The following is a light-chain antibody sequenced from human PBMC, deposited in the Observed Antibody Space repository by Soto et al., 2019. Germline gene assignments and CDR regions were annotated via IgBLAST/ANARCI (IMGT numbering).Light chain of an antibody. CDR3: ASYTSSTALEV. CDR1: SSDVGDYKF. Sequence: QSVLTQPASVSGSLGQSIPISCTGISSDVGDYKFVSWYQHHPGKAPKLIIYDVRNRPLGVSNRFAGSKSDNTASLSISGLQAEDEADYYCASYTSSTALEVVGGGTKLTVL. CDR2: DVR. J-gene: IGLJ2*01. V-gene: IGLV2-14*03.